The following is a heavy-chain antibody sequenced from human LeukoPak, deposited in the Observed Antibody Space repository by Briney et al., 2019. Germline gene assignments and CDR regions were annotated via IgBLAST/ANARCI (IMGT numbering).Heavy chain of an antibody. CDR3: ARDLVGGIWSAGF. V-gene: IGHV1-2*06. J-gene: IGHJ4*02. CDR2: INPNSGET. Sequence: ASVKVSCRXSGFTFTGNYVHWIRQAPGQGLEWMGRINPNSGETIYAERFQGRVTMTRDTSISTAYMELSSLRSDDTAVYYCARDLVGGIWSAGFWGQGSLVTVSS. D-gene: IGHD3-3*01. CDR1: GFTFTGNY.